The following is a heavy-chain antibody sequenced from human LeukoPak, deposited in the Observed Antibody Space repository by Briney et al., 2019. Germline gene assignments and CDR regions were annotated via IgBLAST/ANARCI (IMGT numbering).Heavy chain of an antibody. CDR1: GGSISSSSYY. CDR2: IYYSGST. D-gene: IGHD5-12*01. CDR3: ARDLGVATLTPYWYFDL. Sequence: SETLSLTCTVSGGSISSSSYYWGWIRRPPGKGLEWIGCIYYSGSTYYNPSLKSRVTISVDTSKNQFSLKLSSVTAEDTAVYYCARDLGVATLTPYWYFDLWGRGTLVTVSS. V-gene: IGHV4-39*07. J-gene: IGHJ2*01.